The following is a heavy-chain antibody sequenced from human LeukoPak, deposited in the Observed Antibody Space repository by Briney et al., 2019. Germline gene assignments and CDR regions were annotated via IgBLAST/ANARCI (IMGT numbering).Heavy chain of an antibody. CDR1: GFTFSSYA. Sequence: GGSLRLSRAASGFTFSSYAMHWVRQAPGKGLEWVAVISYDGSNKYYADSVKGRFTISRDNSKNTLYLQMNSLRAEDTAVYYCAREEAASGGSAFDYWGQGTLVTVSS. CDR2: ISYDGSNK. J-gene: IGHJ4*02. V-gene: IGHV3-30-3*01. D-gene: IGHD2-15*01. CDR3: AREEAASGGSAFDY.